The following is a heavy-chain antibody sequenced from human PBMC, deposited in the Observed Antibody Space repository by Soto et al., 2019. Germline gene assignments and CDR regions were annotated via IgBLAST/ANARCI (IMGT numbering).Heavy chain of an antibody. D-gene: IGHD3-22*01. Sequence: ETLSLTCTVSGGSITNYYYSWIRQPPGKGLEWIGYIFHTGTTSYNPSPKSRVTLSVDTSQSQFSLKLNSVTAAYTAVYYCTTEAYDNSGSLAFDIWGPGTLVTVSS. CDR2: IFHTGTT. V-gene: IGHV4-59*08. CDR3: TTEAYDNSGSLAFDI. CDR1: GGSITNYY. J-gene: IGHJ3*02.